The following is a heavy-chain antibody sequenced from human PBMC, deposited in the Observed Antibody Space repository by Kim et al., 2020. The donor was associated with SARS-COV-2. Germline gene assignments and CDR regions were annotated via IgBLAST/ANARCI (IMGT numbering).Heavy chain of an antibody. D-gene: IGHD1-26*01. CDR3: ARELTWELLVFGH. J-gene: IGHJ4*02. CDR1: GFTFSTYA. V-gene: IGHV3-30*01. CDR2: ISHDAKNK. Sequence: GGSLRLSCAASGFTFSTYAMHWVRQPPGKGLQWLALISHDAKNKDYADSVRGRFTISRDNSKNILYLQMNSLRVEDTAVYYCARELTWELLVFGHWGQGSLVTVSS.